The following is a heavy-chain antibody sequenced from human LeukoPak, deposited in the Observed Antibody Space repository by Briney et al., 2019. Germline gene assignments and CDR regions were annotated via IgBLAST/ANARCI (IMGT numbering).Heavy chain of an antibody. CDR1: GYTFTSYD. CDR2: MNPNSGNT. D-gene: IGHD3-3*01. V-gene: IGHV1-8*01. CDR3: ARWGRYDFWSGYQKHGMDV. Sequence: VSVKVSCKASGYTFTSYDINWVRQATGQGLEWMGWMNPNSGNTGYAQKFQGRVTMTRNTSISTAYMELSSLRSEDTAVYYCARWGRYDFWSGYQKHGMDVWGQGTTVTVSS. J-gene: IGHJ6*02.